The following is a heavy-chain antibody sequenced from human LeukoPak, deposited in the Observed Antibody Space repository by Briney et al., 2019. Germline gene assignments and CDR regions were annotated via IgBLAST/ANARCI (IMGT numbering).Heavy chain of an antibody. D-gene: IGHD3-9*01. J-gene: IGHJ4*02. CDR3: ARDSYDILTGFQ. CDR1: GYTFTGYY. CDR2: IKPNSGGT. V-gene: IGHV1-2*02. Sequence: RGSVKVSCKASGYTFTGYYMHWVRQAPGQGLEWMGWIKPNSGGTKYAEKFQGRVTMTRDTSISTAYMELSRLRSDDTAVFYCARDSYDILTGFQWGQGTQVTVST.